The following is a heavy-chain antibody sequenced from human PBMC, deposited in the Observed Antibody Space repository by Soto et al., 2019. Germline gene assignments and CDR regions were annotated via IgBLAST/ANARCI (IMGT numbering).Heavy chain of an antibody. V-gene: IGHV3-7*01. CDR3: ARDRGWNIVVIPAYVDL. J-gene: IGHJ5*02. Sequence: EVQLVESGGGLVQPGGSLRLSCAASGVSFSAFWMSWVRQIPGKGLEWVANINQDGIEKQYVDSVKGRFTISRDNAKNSLFLQMNSLRAEDSAVYYCARDRGWNIVVIPAYVDLWGRGALVSISS. CDR1: GVSFSAFW. CDR2: INQDGIEK. D-gene: IGHD2-15*01.